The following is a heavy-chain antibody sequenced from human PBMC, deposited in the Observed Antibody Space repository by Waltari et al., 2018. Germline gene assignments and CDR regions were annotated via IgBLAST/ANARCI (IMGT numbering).Heavy chain of an antibody. CDR1: GFTFNTAW. J-gene: IGHJ4*02. Sequence: EVQLVESGGGLVKPGGSIRLSCAASGFTFNTAWMTWVRQAPGKGLEWVGRIKSKTDGGTIDCAAPVKGRFTLSRDDSKNTLFLQMNSLKSEDTAVYYCTTLRQWSFDYWGQGALVTVSS. D-gene: IGHD6-19*01. V-gene: IGHV3-15*07. CDR3: TTLRQWSFDY. CDR2: IKSKTDGGTI.